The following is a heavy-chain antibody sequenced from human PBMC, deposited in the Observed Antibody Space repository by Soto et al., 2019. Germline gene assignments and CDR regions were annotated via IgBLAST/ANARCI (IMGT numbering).Heavy chain of an antibody. CDR1: GGTFSSYT. V-gene: IGHV1-69*02. Sequence: QVQLVQSGAEVKKPGSSVKVSCKASGGTFSSYTISWVRHAPGQGLEWMGRIIPILGIANYAQKFQGRVTVAANKATSKAYTELSSLRSDDRAVYYCARAPGRADYVGWFDPWGQGTQVTVSS. CDR2: IIPILGIA. D-gene: IGHD4-17*01. CDR3: ARAPGRADYVGWFDP. J-gene: IGHJ5*02.